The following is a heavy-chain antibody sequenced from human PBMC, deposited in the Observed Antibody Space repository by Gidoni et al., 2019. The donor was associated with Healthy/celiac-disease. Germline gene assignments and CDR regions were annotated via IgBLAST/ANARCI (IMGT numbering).Heavy chain of an antibody. CDR3: ARERPYYYGSGSYYPKADAFDI. CDR1: GGTFSSYA. CDR2: IIPIFGTA. D-gene: IGHD3-10*01. Sequence: QVQLVQSGAEVKKPGSSVKVSCKASGGTFSSYAISWVRQAPGQVLVWMGGIIPIFGTANYAQKFQGRVTITADESTSTAYMELSSLRSEDTAVYYCARERPYYYGSGSYYPKADAFDIWGQGTMVTVSS. J-gene: IGHJ3*02. V-gene: IGHV1-69*01.